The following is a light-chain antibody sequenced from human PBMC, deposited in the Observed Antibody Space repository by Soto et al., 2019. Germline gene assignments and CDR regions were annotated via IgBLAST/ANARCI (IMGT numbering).Light chain of an antibody. V-gene: IGLV2-8*01. CDR3: SSYAGYNIHHG. CDR1: STDVGGYNY. Sequence: QSVLTHPPSASGSAGQSVTISCTGTSTDVGGYNYVSWYQQHPGKAPKLMIYEVSKRPSGVSDRFSGSKSGNTASLTVSGLQAEDEADYYCSSYAGYNIHHGFGTGTKVTVL. CDR2: EVS. J-gene: IGLJ1*01.